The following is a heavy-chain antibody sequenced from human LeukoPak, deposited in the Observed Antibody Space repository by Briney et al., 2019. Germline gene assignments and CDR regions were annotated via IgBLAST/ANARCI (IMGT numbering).Heavy chain of an antibody. CDR2: ISGSGGTT. J-gene: IGHJ4*02. Sequence: GGSLRLSCAASGFTFSSYAMSWVRQAPGKGLEWVSVISGSGGTTYYADSVRGRFTISRDNSKNTLYLQMNSLRAEDTAVYYCGTGTTVYYFDYWGQGTLVTVSS. CDR3: GTGTTVYYFDY. D-gene: IGHD1-14*01. V-gene: IGHV3-23*01. CDR1: GFTFSSYA.